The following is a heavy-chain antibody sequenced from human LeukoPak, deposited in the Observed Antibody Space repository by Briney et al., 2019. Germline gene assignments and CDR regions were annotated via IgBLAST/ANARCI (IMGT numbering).Heavy chain of an antibody. V-gene: IGHV4-59*01. J-gene: IGHJ4*02. CDR1: GGSISSYY. CDR2: IYYSGST. Sequence: SETLSLTCTVPGGSISSYYWSWIRQPPGKGLEWIGYIYYSGSTNYNPSLKSRVTLSVDTSKNQFSLKLSSVTAADTAVYYCARGGGSGYSYGWGQGTLVTVSS. CDR3: ARGGGSGYSYG. D-gene: IGHD5-18*01.